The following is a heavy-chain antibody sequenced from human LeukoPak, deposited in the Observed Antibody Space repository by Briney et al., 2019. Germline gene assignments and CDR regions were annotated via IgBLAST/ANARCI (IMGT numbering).Heavy chain of an antibody. V-gene: IGHV3-23*01. Sequence: PGGSLRLSCAASGFTFTSYAMNWVRQAPGKGLEWVSVISDSGATTDYADSVKGRFTISRDNSKNTLYLQMNSLRAEDTAVYYCARDRFRPHYYDSTVNDHYFDYWGQGTLFNVSS. D-gene: IGHD3-22*01. CDR2: ISDSGATT. J-gene: IGHJ4*02. CDR3: ARDRFRPHYYDSTVNDHYFDY. CDR1: GFTFTSYA.